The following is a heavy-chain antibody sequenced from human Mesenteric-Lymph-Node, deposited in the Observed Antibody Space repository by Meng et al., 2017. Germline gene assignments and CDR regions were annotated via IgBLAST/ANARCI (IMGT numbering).Heavy chain of an antibody. J-gene: IGHJ4*02. CDR3: ARVSSGWDYFDY. D-gene: IGHD6-19*01. CDR1: GGSVSSGGYY. CDR2: IYYSGST. Sequence: HVQLQESGPGLVQPSQTLSLTCTVSGGSVSSGGYYWTWIRQHPGKGLEWFGHIYYSGSTFYNPSLKRRVIISIDTSKNQFSLNLRSVTAADTAVYYCARVSSGWDYFDYWGQGTLVTVSS. V-gene: IGHV4-31*03.